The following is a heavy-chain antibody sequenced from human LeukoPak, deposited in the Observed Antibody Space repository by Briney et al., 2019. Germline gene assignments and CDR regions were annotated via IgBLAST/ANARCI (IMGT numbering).Heavy chain of an antibody. Sequence: GGSLRLSCSASGFPFSRFDMSWVRQVPGKGLEWISSISGSDGTTYYADSVKGRFSVSRDNSKNILHLQMDSLRVDDSALYYCAKDANYLDSSGYLIPIDYWGQGTLVTVSS. D-gene: IGHD3-22*01. CDR2: ISGSDGTT. CDR3: AKDANYLDSSGYLIPIDY. V-gene: IGHV3-23*01. J-gene: IGHJ4*02. CDR1: GFPFSRFD.